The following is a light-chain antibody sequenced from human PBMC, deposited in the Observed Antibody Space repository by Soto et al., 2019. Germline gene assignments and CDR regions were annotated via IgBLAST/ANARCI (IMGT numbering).Light chain of an antibody. CDR1: QSISSD. CDR2: GAS. CDR3: QQYNYWPEYT. V-gene: IGKV3-15*01. J-gene: IGKJ2*01. Sequence: EIVMTQSPATLSVSPGERATLSCRASQSISSDLAWYQQKPGQAPRLLIYGASTRATGIPVRFSGSGSGTEFTLTINRLQSEAFAVYYCQQYNYWPEYTFGQGTKLEI.